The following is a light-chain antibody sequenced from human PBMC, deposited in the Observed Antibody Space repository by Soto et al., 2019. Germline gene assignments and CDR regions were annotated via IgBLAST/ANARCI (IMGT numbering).Light chain of an antibody. CDR3: QQYNNWPRT. V-gene: IGKV3-15*01. Sequence: EIVMTQSPATLSVSPGERATLSCRASQSVSSNLAWYQQKPGQAPRLLIYGASTRATGIPARVSGSGSGTEFTLTISSLQSEDFAVYYCQQYNNWPRTFGQGTKVDIK. CDR2: GAS. CDR1: QSVSSN. J-gene: IGKJ1*01.